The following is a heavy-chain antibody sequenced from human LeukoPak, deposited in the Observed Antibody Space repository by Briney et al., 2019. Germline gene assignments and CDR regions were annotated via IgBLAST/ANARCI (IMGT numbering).Heavy chain of an antibody. CDR2: ISSSSSYT. J-gene: IGHJ5*02. CDR3: ARAYDSSGYYGYNWFDP. Sequence: NPGGSLRLSCAASGFTFSDYYMSWIRQAPGKGLEWVSYISSSSSYTNYADSVKDRFTISRDNAKNSLYLQMNSLRAEDTAVYYCARAYDSSGYYGYNWFDPWGQGTLVTVSS. CDR1: GFTFSDYY. D-gene: IGHD3-22*01. V-gene: IGHV3-11*06.